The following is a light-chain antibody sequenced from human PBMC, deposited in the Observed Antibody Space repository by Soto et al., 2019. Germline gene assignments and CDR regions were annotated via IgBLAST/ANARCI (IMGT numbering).Light chain of an antibody. CDR3: QQSYRNPHT. Sequence: DIQMTQSPSSLSASVGDRVTISCRASQGVSNYLIWYQQRQGRAPKLLIYAASNLVSGVPSRFSGNGSGTNFTLTNSSLQPEDFATYYCQQSYRNPHTFGQGTKLETK. CDR1: QGVSNY. J-gene: IGKJ2*01. CDR2: AAS. V-gene: IGKV1-39*01.